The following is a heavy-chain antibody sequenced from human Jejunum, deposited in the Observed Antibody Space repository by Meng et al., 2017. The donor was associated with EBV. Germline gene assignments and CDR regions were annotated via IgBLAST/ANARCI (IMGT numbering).Heavy chain of an antibody. V-gene: IGHV2-5*02. CDR2: IYWDDDQ. Sequence: QITLKESAPPLVKPTPTLTLTCTFSGFSLSTIGVCVSWIRQPPGKALEWLALIYWDDDQRFSPSLRSRLTITKDTSKNQVVLTMTNMDPADTGTYFCAHFYDSSGYTDSWGQGTLVTVSS. CDR1: GFSLSTIGVC. CDR3: AHFYDSSGYTDS. J-gene: IGHJ5*01. D-gene: IGHD3-22*01.